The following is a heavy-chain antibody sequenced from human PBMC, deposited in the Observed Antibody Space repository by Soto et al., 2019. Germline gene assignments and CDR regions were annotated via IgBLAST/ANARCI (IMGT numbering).Heavy chain of an antibody. V-gene: IGHV4-34*01. Sequence: QVQLQQWGAGLLRPSETLSLTCAVYGGSFRDFYWSWLRQTPEKGLEWIGEINHSGDTKYNPSLESRVTISVDTSKNQFSLKVNFVTPADTAVYYCARTGGMDVLGPGATVTVSS. CDR1: GGSFRDFY. J-gene: IGHJ6*02. CDR2: INHSGDT. CDR3: ARTGGMDV.